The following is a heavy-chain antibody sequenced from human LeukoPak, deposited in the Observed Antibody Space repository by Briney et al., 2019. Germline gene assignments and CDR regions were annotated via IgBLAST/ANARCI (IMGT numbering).Heavy chain of an antibody. V-gene: IGHV1-2*02. CDR3: SRVGGDSGRGWDPADY. D-gene: IGHD4-17*01. CDR1: VYTFTGYY. J-gene: IGHJ4*02. Sequence: GASVKVSCKASVYTFTGYYMHWVRQAPGQGLEWMGWINPHSGGTKYAQQFQGRVTMTRDTSISIAYMDLFRLRSDDTAVYYCSRVGGDSGRGWDPADYWGQGTLVTVSS. CDR2: INPHSGGT.